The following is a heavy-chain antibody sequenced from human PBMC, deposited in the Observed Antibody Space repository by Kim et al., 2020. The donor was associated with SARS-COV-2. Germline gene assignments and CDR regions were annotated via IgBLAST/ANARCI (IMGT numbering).Heavy chain of an antibody. Sequence: SPSLKSRVTISVDTSKNQFSLKLSSVTAADTAVYYCARHVIAAAAYFDYWGQGTLVTVSS. CDR3: ARHVIAAAAYFDY. D-gene: IGHD6-13*01. V-gene: IGHV4-39*01. J-gene: IGHJ4*02.